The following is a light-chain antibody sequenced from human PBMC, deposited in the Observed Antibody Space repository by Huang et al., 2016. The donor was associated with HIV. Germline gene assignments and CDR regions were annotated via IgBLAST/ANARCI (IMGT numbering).Light chain of an antibody. CDR3: QQRNSWPPIT. CDR1: QSVVN. V-gene: IGKV3-11*01. CDR2: DAS. Sequence: PGERATLSCRASQSVVNLAWYQYRPGQAPRLLIYDASNRASGIPARFSGSGSGTDFTLTVNILQPEDSAVYYGQQRNSWPPITCGQGTRLEIK. J-gene: IGKJ5*01.